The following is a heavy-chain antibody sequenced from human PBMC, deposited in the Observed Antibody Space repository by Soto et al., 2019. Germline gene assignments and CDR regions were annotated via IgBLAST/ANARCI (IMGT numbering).Heavy chain of an antibody. CDR1: GGSISSSSYY. Sequence: SETLSLTCTVSGGSISSSSYYWGWIRQPPGKGLEWIGSIYYSGSTYYNPSLKSRVTISVDTSKNQFSLKLSSVTAADTAVYYCARQKGRYYFDYWGQGTLVTVSS. J-gene: IGHJ4*02. CDR2: IYYSGST. V-gene: IGHV4-39*01. CDR3: ARQKGRYYFDY.